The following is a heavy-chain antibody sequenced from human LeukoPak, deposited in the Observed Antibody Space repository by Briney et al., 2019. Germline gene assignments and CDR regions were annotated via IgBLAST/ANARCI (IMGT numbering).Heavy chain of an antibody. CDR3: AKDLQSSGWLQPYFDY. J-gene: IGHJ4*02. V-gene: IGHV3-33*06. CDR2: IWYDGSNK. CDR1: GFTSSSYG. D-gene: IGHD6-19*01. Sequence: GRSLRLSCAASGFTSSSYGMHWVRQAPGKGLEWVAVIWYDGSNKYYADSVKGRFTIYRDNSKNTLYLEMNSLRAEDTAVYYCAKDLQSSGWLQPYFDYWGQGTLVTVSS.